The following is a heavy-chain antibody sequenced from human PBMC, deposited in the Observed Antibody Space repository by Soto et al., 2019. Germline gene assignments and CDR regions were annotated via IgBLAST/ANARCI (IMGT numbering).Heavy chain of an antibody. D-gene: IGHD3-10*01. V-gene: IGHV5-51*01. J-gene: IGHJ6*02. CDR1: GYSFITYW. CDR3: ARHEATYYNFYGMDV. Sequence: GESLKISCESHGYSFITYWITWVRQKPGKGLEWMGSFHPGESDTRYSPSFQGQVTTSADRSLTTAYLQWSSLQAADTATYYCARHEATYYNFYGMDVWGQGTTVTVSS. CDR2: FHPGESDT.